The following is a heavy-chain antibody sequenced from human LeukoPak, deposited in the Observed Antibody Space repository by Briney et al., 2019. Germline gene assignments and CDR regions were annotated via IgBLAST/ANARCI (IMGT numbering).Heavy chain of an antibody. CDR3: ARATYGDYCFDY. CDR1: GGSFSGYY. V-gene: IGHV4-34*09. CDR2: IYYSGST. Sequence: SETLSLTCAVYGGSFSGYYWSWIRQPPGKGLEWIGYIYYSGSTYYNPSLKSRVTISVDTSKNQFSLKLSSVTAADTAVYYCARATYGDYCFDYWGQGTLVTVSS. D-gene: IGHD4-17*01. J-gene: IGHJ4*02.